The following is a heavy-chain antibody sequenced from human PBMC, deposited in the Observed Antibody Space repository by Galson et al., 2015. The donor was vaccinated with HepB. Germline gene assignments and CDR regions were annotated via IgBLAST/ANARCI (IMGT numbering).Heavy chain of an antibody. CDR3: ARTVLGIAAAGHPSYYMDV. D-gene: IGHD6-13*01. Sequence: LSLTCAVYGGSFSGYYWSWIRQPPGKGLEWIGEINHSGSTNYNPSLKSRVTISVDTSKNQFSLKLSSVTAADTAVYYCARTVLGIAAAGHPSYYMDVWGKGTTVTVSS. CDR1: GGSFSGYY. V-gene: IGHV4-34*01. J-gene: IGHJ6*03. CDR2: INHSGST.